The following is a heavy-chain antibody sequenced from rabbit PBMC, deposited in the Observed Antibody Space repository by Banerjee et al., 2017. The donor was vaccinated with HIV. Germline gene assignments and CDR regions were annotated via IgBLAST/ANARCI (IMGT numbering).Heavy chain of an antibody. CDR3: ARSYWSSGWTRLDL. V-gene: IGHV1S45*01. CDR2: IDAGSSGDT. Sequence: QEQLKESGGGLVQPGGSLTLSCKASGFSFSNKYVMCWVRQAPGKGLEWIACIDAGSSGDTYYASWAKGRFSISKTSSTTVTLQMTSLTAADTATYFCARSYWSSGWTRLDLWGQGTLVTVS. J-gene: IGHJ3*01. CDR1: GFSFSNKYV. D-gene: IGHD4-1*01.